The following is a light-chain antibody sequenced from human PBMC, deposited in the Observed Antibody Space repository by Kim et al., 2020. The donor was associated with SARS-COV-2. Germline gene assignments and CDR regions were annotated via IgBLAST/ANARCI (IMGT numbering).Light chain of an antibody. CDR3: QQRRNLPLT. CDR1: QSVSSS. J-gene: IGKJ4*01. CDR2: HVS. V-gene: IGKV3-11*01. Sequence: EIVLTQSPATLSLSPGERATLSCRASQSVSSSLAWYRQKPGQVPRLLIYHVSNRATGIPARFSGSGSGTDFTLTISSLEPEDFAVYYCQQRRNLPLTFGGGTKVDIK.